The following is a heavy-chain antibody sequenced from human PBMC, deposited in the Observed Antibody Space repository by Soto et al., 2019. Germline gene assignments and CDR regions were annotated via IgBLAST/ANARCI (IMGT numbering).Heavy chain of an antibody. CDR2: ISSSSGTI. CDR3: VREGGDNWFDP. D-gene: IGHD3-16*01. J-gene: IGHJ5*02. Sequence: PGGSLRLSCAASGFTFTSYNMNWVRQAPGKGLEWVSYISSSSGTIYYADSVKGRFTISRDNAKNSLYFQMNDLRDEDTAVYYCVREGGDNWFDPWGQGTLVTVSS. V-gene: IGHV3-48*02. CDR1: GFTFTSYN.